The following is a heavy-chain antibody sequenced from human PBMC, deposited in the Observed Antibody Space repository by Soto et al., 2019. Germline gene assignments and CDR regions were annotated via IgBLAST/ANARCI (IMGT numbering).Heavy chain of an antibody. J-gene: IGHJ4*02. CDR2: IYSSGST. CDR3: ARGSKDSYPGSRIFDF. CDR1: GFTVSNNY. Sequence: PGGSLRLSCAASGFTVSNNYMSWVRQAPGKGLEWVSIIYSSGSTYYADSVKGRFTISRDNSKNTLYLQMNSLRAEDTAVYYCARGSKDSYPGSRIFDFWGRGTLVTVSS. V-gene: IGHV3-53*01. D-gene: IGHD3-10*01.